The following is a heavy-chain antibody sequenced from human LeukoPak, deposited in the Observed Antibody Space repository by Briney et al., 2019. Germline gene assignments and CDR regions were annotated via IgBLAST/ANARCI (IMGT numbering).Heavy chain of an antibody. J-gene: IGHJ2*01. Sequence: GGSLRLSCAASGFTFSSYWMTWVRQAPGKGLEWVANIKQDRSEKYYVDSVKGRFTISRDNAKNSLYLQMISLRAEDTAVYYCARGGGNLDLYFDLWGRGTLVTVSS. CDR2: IKQDRSEK. CDR3: ARGGGNLDLYFDL. D-gene: IGHD4-23*01. V-gene: IGHV3-7*05. CDR1: GFTFSSYW.